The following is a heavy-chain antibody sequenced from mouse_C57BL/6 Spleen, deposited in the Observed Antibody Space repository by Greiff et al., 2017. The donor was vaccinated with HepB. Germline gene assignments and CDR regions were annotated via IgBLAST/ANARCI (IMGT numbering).Heavy chain of an antibody. D-gene: IGHD1-1*01. V-gene: IGHV1-81*01. CDR2: IYPRSGNT. CDR3: ARTYYGRSYEEGLDY. J-gene: IGHJ4*01. Sequence: VKLQQSGAELARPGASVKLSCKASGYTFTCYGISWVQQRTGQGLEWIGEIYPRSGNTYYNEKFKGKSTLTADKSSSTEYMELRSLTSDDSAVYFCARTYYGRSYEEGLDYWGQGTAVTVSS. CDR1: GYTFTCYG.